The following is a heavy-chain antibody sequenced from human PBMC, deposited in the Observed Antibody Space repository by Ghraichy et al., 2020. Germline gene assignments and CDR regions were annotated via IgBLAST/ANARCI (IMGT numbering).Heavy chain of an antibody. D-gene: IGHD3-22*01. CDR3: ARDKYYYDSSGYYADWYFDL. CDR1: GFTVSSNY. J-gene: IGHJ2*01. CDR2: IYSGGST. V-gene: IGHV3-66*01. Sequence: GGSLRLSCAASGFTVSSNYMSWVRQAPGKGLEWVSVIYSGGSTYYADSVKGRFTISRDNSKNTLYLQMNSLRAEDTAVYYCARDKYYYDSSGYYADWYFDLWGRGTLVTVSS.